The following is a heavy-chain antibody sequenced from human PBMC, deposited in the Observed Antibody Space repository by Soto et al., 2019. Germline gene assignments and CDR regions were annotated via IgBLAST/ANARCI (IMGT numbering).Heavy chain of an antibody. D-gene: IGHD2-2*01. CDR3: ASYIVVVPAARASGWFDP. V-gene: IGHV4-39*01. CDR2: IYYSGST. CDR1: GGSISSSSYY. J-gene: IGHJ5*02. Sequence: SETLSLTCTVSGGSISSSSYYWGWIRQPPGKGLEWIGSIYYSGSTYYNPSLKGRVTISVVTSKNQFSLKLGSVPAADTAVYYCASYIVVVPAARASGWFDPWGQGTLVTVSS.